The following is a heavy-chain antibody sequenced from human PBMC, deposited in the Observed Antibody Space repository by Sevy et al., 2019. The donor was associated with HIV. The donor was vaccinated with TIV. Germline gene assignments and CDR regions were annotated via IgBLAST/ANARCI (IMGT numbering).Heavy chain of an antibody. D-gene: IGHD3-22*01. CDR2: FDPEDDEK. CDR3: ATTKDSYESSGSPFDY. V-gene: IGHV1-24*01. Sequence: ASVKVSCKVSGYTLTQLFMHWVRHAPGKGLEWMGGFDPEDDEKIYAQKFQGRVTMTEDTSTDIAYMELSSLRSEDTAVYYCATTKDSYESSGSPFDYWGQGTLVTVSS. CDR1: GYTLTQLF. J-gene: IGHJ4*02.